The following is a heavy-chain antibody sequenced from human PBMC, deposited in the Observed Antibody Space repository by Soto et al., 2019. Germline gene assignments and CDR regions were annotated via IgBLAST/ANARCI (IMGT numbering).Heavy chain of an antibody. CDR1: GVSIISYY. V-gene: IGHV4-59*01. CDR2: IYYSGST. D-gene: IGHD4-17*01. CDR3: ARSTVTTLRTILATENYYYYYGMDV. J-gene: IGHJ6*02. Sequence: SETLSLTCTVSGVSIISYYWSWILQPPWKGLEWIGYIYYSGSTNYNPSLKSRVTISVDTSKNQFSLKLSSVTAADTAVYYCARSTVTTLRTILATENYYYYYGMDVWGQGTTVTVSS.